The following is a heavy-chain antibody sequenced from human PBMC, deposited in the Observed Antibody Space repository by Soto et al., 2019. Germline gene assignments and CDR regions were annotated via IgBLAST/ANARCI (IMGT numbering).Heavy chain of an antibody. CDR2: ISGSDGST. CDR1: GFSFDRYG. CDR3: AKDRRYNWNDDSHRFYYYMDV. V-gene: IGHV3-23*01. Sequence: EVQLLESGGGLVQPGGSLRLSCAASGFSFDRYGMNWVRQAPGEGLEWVSTISGSDGSTYYADSVKGRFTTSRDNSKNTLFLQLNSLRAEDTAVYYCAKDRRYNWNDDSHRFYYYMDVWVKGTRISVSS. J-gene: IGHJ6*03. D-gene: IGHD1-20*01.